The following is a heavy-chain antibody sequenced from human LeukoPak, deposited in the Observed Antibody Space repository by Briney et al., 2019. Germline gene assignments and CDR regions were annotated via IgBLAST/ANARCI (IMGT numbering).Heavy chain of an antibody. CDR3: ARGDCSGGSCWGGWFDP. CDR1: GGSISSGGYS. J-gene: IGHJ5*02. D-gene: IGHD2-15*01. Sequence: PSETLSLTCAVSGGSISSGGYSRTWIRQPPGKGLEWIGYIYHSGSTYYNPSLKSRATISLDRSKNQFSLKLNSVTAADTAVYYCARGDCSGGSCWGGWFDPWGQRTLVTVSS. CDR2: IYHSGST. V-gene: IGHV4-30-2*01.